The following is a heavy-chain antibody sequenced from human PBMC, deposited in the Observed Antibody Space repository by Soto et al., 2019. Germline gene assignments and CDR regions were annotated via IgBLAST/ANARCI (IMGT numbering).Heavy chain of an antibody. CDR3: AKDSLHYYDSSGPNWFDP. V-gene: IGHV3-23*01. CDR2: ISGSGGST. D-gene: IGHD3-22*01. CDR1: GFTFSSYA. J-gene: IGHJ5*02. Sequence: GGSLRLSCAASGFTFSSYAMSWVRQAPGKGLEWVSAISGSGGSTYYADSVKGRFTISRDNSKNTLYLQMNSLRAEDTAVYYCAKDSLHYYDSSGPNWFDPWGQGTLVTVSS.